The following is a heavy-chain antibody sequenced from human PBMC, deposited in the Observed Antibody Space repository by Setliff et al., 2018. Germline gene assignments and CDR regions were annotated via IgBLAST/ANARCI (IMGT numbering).Heavy chain of an antibody. CDR3: ARDRVGTNLWFDL. D-gene: IGHD2-15*01. V-gene: IGHV3-53*01. J-gene: IGHJ5*02. CDR2: IYNQGRT. CDR1: GITVSNNF. Sequence: PGGSLRLSCVVSGITVSNNFWSWVRQAPGKGLEGVSVIYNQGRTYYADSVKCRFTISSDISKSTLYPQMNSMRAEDTAVYYCARDRVGTNLWFDLWGQGTLVTVSS.